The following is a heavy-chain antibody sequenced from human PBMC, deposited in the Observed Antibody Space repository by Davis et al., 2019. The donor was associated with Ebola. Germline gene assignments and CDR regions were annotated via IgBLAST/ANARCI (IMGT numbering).Heavy chain of an antibody. Sequence: PGESLKISCAGSGFTFSDYGMNWVRQAPGKGLEWVSYISGAGGNTYYADSVKGRFTLSRDNSKSLLYLQMNRLRADDTAVYYCAKGDRTTLYYDTGDDYWGQGTLVTVSS. D-gene: IGHD3-22*01. CDR3: AKGDRTTLYYDTGDDY. J-gene: IGHJ4*02. CDR2: ISGAGGNT. CDR1: GFTFSDYG. V-gene: IGHV3-23*01.